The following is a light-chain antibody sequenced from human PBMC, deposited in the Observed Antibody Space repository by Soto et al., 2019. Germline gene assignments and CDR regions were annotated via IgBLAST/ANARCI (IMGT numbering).Light chain of an antibody. CDR1: QSISRN. CDR3: RQYGFSLRT. J-gene: IGKJ1*01. Sequence: EVVMTQSPGTLSVSPGERATLSCRASQSISRNLAWYQQKPGRAPRLLIYGASSRASGIPDRFSGSGSGTDFTLTISRLEPEDFAVYYCRQYGFSLRTFGQGTKVDIK. V-gene: IGKV3-20*01. CDR2: GAS.